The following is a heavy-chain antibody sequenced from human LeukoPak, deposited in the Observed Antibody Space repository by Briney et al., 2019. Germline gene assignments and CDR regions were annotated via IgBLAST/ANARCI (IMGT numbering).Heavy chain of an antibody. D-gene: IGHD2-2*01. V-gene: IGHV3-33*06. Sequence: GGSLRLSCAASGFTFSSYGMHWVRQAPGKGLEWVAVIWYDGSKIYYADSVKGRFTISRDNSKNTLYLQMNSLRAEDTAVYYCAKDTYCSSSSCGFDYWGQGTLVTVSS. CDR3: AKDTYCSSSSCGFDY. CDR1: GFTFSSYG. J-gene: IGHJ4*02. CDR2: IWYDGSKI.